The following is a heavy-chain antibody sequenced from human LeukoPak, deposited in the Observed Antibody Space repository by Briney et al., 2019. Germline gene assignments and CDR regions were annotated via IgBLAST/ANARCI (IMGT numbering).Heavy chain of an antibody. CDR3: AKGIYGDSSYYFDY. J-gene: IGHJ4*02. CDR2: ISGSGGST. D-gene: IGHD4-17*01. CDR1: GFTFSSYA. Sequence: SGGSLRLSCAASGFTFSSYAMSWVRQAPGKGLEWVSAISGSGGSTYYADSVKGRFTISRDKSKNTLYLQMNSLRAEDTAVYYCAKGIYGDSSYYFDYWGQGTLVTVSS. V-gene: IGHV3-23*01.